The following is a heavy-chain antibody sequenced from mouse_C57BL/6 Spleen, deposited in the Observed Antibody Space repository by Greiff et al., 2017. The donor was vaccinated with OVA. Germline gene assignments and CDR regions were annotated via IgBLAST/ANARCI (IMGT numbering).Heavy chain of an antibody. CDR2: ISSGGSYT. CDR1: GFTFSSYG. V-gene: IGHV5-6*01. Sequence: EVQLQQSGGDLVKPGGSLKLSCAASGFTFSSYGMSWVRQTPDKRLEWVATISSGGSYTYYPDSVKGRFTISRDNAKNTLYLQMSSLKSEDTAMYYCASLFGTAYYYAMDYWGQGTSVTVSS. J-gene: IGHJ4*01. D-gene: IGHD4-1*01. CDR3: ASLFGTAYYYAMDY.